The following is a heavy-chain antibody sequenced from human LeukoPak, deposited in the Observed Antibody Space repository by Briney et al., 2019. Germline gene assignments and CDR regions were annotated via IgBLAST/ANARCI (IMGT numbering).Heavy chain of an antibody. V-gene: IGHV5-51*01. CDR3: ARLHLYYYDSSGYCNWFDP. Sequence: GESLKISCKGSGYSFTSYWIGWVCQMPGKGLEWMGIIYPGDSDTRYSPSFQGQVTISADKSISTAYLQWSSLKASDTAMYYCARLHLYYYDSSGYCNWFDPWGQGTLVTVSS. J-gene: IGHJ5*02. CDR2: IYPGDSDT. D-gene: IGHD3-22*01. CDR1: GYSFTSYW.